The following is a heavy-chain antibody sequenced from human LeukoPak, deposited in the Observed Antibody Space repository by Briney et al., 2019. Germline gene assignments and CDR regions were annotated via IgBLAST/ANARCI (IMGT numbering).Heavy chain of an antibody. J-gene: IGHJ4*02. CDR2: ISYDGSNK. V-gene: IGHV3-30*01. D-gene: IGHD4-11*01. Sequence: PGGSLRLSCAASGFTFSSYAMHWVRQAPGKGLEWVAVISYDGSNKYYADSVKGRFTISRDNSKNTLYLQMNSLRAEDTAVYYCARDSNIDYWGQGTLVTVSS. CDR3: ARDSNIDY. CDR1: GFTFSSYA.